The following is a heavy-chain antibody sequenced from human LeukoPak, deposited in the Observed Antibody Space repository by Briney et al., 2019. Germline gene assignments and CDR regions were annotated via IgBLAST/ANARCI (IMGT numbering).Heavy chain of an antibody. J-gene: IGHJ3*02. CDR3: AKDLAVAGITGAFDI. V-gene: IGHV3-9*03. Sequence: GGSLRLSCEASGFTFSTFAMIWVRQPPGKGLEWVSGISWNSGSIGYADSVKGRFTISRDNAKNSLYLQMNSLRAEDMALYYCAKDLAVAGITGAFDIWGQGTMVTVSS. D-gene: IGHD6-19*01. CDR1: GFTFSTFA. CDR2: ISWNSGSI.